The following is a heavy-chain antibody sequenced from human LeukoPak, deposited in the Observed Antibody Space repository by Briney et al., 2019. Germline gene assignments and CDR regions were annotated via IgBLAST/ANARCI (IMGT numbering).Heavy chain of an antibody. CDR3: ASSGYSYGHNWFDP. CDR1: GGTFSSYA. V-gene: IGHV1-69*13. D-gene: IGHD5-18*01. CDR2: IIPIFGTA. Sequence: SVRVSCKASGGTFSSYAISWVRQAPGQGLEWMGGIIPIFGTANYAQKFQGRVTITADESTSTAYMELSSLRSEDTAVYYCASSGYSYGHNWFDPWGQGTLVTVSS. J-gene: IGHJ5*02.